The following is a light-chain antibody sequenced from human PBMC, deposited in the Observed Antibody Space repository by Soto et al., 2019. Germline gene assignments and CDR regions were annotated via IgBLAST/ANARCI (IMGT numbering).Light chain of an antibody. CDR2: GAS. Sequence: EVVMTQSPATLSVSPGERATLSCRASQSVGSNLAWYQQKPGQAPRLLIYGASTRATGIPARFSGSGSGTEFTLTISSLQSEDFAVYYCQQYNNWPPTVGQGTKVDIK. J-gene: IGKJ1*01. CDR1: QSVGSN. V-gene: IGKV3-15*01. CDR3: QQYNNWPPT.